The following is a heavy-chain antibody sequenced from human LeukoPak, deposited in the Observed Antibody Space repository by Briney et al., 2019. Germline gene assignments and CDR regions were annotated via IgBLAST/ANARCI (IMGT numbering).Heavy chain of an antibody. CDR3: GRVKSNSSSRAGYYYYYMDV. CDR2: IYTSGST. D-gene: IGHD6-6*01. V-gene: IGHV4-4*09. Sequence: PSETLSLTCTVSGGSISSYYWSWIRQPPGKGLEWIGYIYTSGSTNYNPSLKSRVTISVDTSKNQFSLKLSSVTAADTAVYYCGRVKSNSSSRAGYYYYYMDVWGKGTTVTVSS. CDR1: GGSISSYY. J-gene: IGHJ6*03.